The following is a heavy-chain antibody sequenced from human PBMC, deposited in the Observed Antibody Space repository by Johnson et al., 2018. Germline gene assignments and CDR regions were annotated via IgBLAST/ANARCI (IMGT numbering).Heavy chain of an antibody. J-gene: IGHJ6*03. D-gene: IGHD3-22*01. CDR1: GFTFSSYG. Sequence: QVQLVQSGGGVVQPGRSLRLSCAASGFTFSSYGMHWVRQAPGKGLEWVAVISYGGSNKYYADSVKGRFTISRDNSKNTLYLQMNSLRAEETAVYYCAKDQYYYDSSGYYPYYYYYYMDVWGKGTTVTVSS. CDR2: ISYGGSNK. CDR3: AKDQYYYDSSGYYPYYYYYYMDV. V-gene: IGHV3-30*18.